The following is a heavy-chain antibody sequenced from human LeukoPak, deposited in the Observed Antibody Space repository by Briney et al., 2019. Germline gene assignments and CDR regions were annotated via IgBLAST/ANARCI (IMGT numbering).Heavy chain of an antibody. CDR3: ARLTGYSSESWFDP. D-gene: IGHD3-9*01. CDR1: GGSISSYY. J-gene: IGHJ5*02. CDR2: IYTSGSI. Sequence: PSETLSLTCTVSGGSISSYYWSWIRQPAGKGLEWIGRIYTSGSITYNPSLKSRVSMSVDTSKNQFSLKLSSVTAADTAVYYCARLTGYSSESWFDPWGQGTLVTVSS. V-gene: IGHV4-4*07.